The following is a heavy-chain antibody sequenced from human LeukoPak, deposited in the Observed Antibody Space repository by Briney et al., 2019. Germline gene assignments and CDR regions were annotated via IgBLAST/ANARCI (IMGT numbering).Heavy chain of an antibody. V-gene: IGHV1-2*06. Sequence: ASVKVSCKASGYTFTSYYMHWVRQAPGQGLEWMGRINPNSGGTNYAQKFQGRVTMTRDTSISTAYMEVSSLRSDDTAVYYCGRAPPSAANWFDPWGQGTLVTVSS. CDR3: GRAPPSAANWFDP. D-gene: IGHD6-13*01. J-gene: IGHJ5*02. CDR2: INPNSGGT. CDR1: GYTFTSYY.